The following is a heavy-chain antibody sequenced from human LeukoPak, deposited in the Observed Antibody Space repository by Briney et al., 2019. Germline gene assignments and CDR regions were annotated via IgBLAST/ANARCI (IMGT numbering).Heavy chain of an antibody. J-gene: IGHJ3*01. Sequence: PSETLSLTCTVSGGSMRSDYWSWIRQPPGKGLEWIGYIYYSGSTNYNPSLKSRVTISVDTSKNHFSLKLSSVTAADTAVYYCARVEAYMRRGYSYADGAFDVWGQGTMVTVSS. CDR3: ARVEAYMRRGYSYADGAFDV. CDR1: GGSMRSDY. CDR2: IYYSGST. D-gene: IGHD5-18*01. V-gene: IGHV4-59*01.